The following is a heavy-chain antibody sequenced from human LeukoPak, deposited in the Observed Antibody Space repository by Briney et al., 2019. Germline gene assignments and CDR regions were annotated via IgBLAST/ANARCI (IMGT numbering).Heavy chain of an antibody. D-gene: IGHD1-26*01. CDR1: GFTFSGSA. Sequence: PGGSLRLSCAASGFTFSGSAMHWVRQASGKGLEWVGRIRSKANSYATAYAASVKGRFTISRDDSKNTAYLQMNSLRAEDTAVYYCARKTSGSYGYFDYWGQGTLVTVSS. CDR2: IRSKANSYAT. CDR3: ARKTSGSYGYFDY. V-gene: IGHV3-73*01. J-gene: IGHJ4*02.